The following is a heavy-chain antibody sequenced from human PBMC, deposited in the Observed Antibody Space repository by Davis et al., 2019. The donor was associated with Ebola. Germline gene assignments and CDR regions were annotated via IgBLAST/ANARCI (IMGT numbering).Heavy chain of an antibody. D-gene: IGHD4-23*01. CDR2: ISAYNGNT. J-gene: IGHJ4*02. CDR1: GYTFTSYG. CDR3: ARAHHYGGPAGWSVY. Sequence: ASVQVSCKASGYTFTSYGISWVRQAPGQGLEWMGWISAYNGNTNYAQKLQGRVNMTTDTSTSTAYMELRSLRSDDTAVYYCARAHHYGGPAGWSVYWGQGTLVTVSS. V-gene: IGHV1-18*01.